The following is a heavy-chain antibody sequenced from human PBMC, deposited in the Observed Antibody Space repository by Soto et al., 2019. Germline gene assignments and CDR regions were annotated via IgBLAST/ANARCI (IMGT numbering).Heavy chain of an antibody. J-gene: IGHJ4*02. CDR2: INPNSGGT. CDR3: ARYPPRGNWEFDY. D-gene: IGHD1-26*01. V-gene: IGHV1-2*02. CDR1: GYTFTGYY. Sequence: ASVKVSCKASGYTFTGYYMHWVRQAPGQGLEWMGWINPNSGGTNYAQKFQGRVTMTRDTSISTAYMELSRLRSDDTAVYYCARYPPRGNWEFDYWGQGTPVTVSS.